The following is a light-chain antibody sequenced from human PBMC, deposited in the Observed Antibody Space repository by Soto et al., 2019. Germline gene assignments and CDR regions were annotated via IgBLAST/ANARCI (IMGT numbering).Light chain of an antibody. CDR2: GAS. CDR3: QQYYGAVT. J-gene: IGKJ4*01. Sequence: DIVMTQSPDSLAVSLGERATINCKSSQSVFYISNQKNYLAWYQQRPGQPPKLLIYGASTRESGVPVRFSGSGSGTDFTLTISSLQAEDVAVYYCQQYYGAVTFGGGTKVEIK. CDR1: QSVFYISNQKNY. V-gene: IGKV4-1*01.